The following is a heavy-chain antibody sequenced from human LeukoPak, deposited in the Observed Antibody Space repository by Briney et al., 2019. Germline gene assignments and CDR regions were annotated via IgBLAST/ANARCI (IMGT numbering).Heavy chain of an antibody. Sequence: PGGSLRLSCAGSGFTFRNYWMNWVRQAPGKGLEWVANIKEDGSEKYYVDSVKDRFTVSRDNAKNSLYLQINSLRADDTAVYYCARGGPTVGTDYWGQGILVTVSS. CDR3: ARGGPTVGTDY. J-gene: IGHJ4*02. V-gene: IGHV3-7*01. CDR1: GFTFRNYW. CDR2: IKEDGSEK. D-gene: IGHD1-26*01.